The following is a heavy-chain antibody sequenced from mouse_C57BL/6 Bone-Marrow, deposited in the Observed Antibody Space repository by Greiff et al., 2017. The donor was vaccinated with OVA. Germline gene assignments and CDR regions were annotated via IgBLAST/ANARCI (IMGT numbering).Heavy chain of an antibody. V-gene: IGHV1-64*01. CDR2: LHPNSGST. Sequence: QVQLQQPGAELVKPGASVKLSCKASGYTFTSYWMHWVKQRPGQGLAWIGMLHPNSGSTNYNEKFKSKATLTVDKSSSTAYMQLSSLTSEDSAVYYCARRRWGYFPHYYAMDYWGQGTSVTVSS. CDR1: GYTFTSYW. J-gene: IGHJ4*01. D-gene: IGHD2-3*01. CDR3: ARRRWGYFPHYYAMDY.